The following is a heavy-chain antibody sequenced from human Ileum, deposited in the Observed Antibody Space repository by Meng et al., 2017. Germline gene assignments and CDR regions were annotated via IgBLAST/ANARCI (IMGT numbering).Heavy chain of an antibody. CDR1: GGSITNYY. CDR3: AIGWGWTADH. V-gene: IGHV4-59*03. D-gene: IGHD3-10*01. Sequence: QVQLQESGPGLVKPSETRSLTCSVSGGSITNYYLIWIRQSPGKGLEWLGNSHKTGGSNDNPSLSSRLTIWMDTSDNQFSLELTSLTAADTALYYCAIGWGWTADHWGQGILVTVSS. J-gene: IGHJ5*02. CDR2: SHKTGGS.